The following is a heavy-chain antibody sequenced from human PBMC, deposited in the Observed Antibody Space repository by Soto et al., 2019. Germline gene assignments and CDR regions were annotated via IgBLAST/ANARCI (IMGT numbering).Heavy chain of an antibody. CDR1: GVSLTSGTYY. V-gene: IGHV4-31*03. CDR3: ASTEDFFDY. J-gene: IGHJ4*02. Sequence: SETLSLTCSVSGVSLTSGTYYWSWIRQHPGKGLEWIGYIFYSGSTDYNPSLKSRVNISVDTSKNQFSLKLSSVTAADTAVYYCASTEDFFDYWGQGTLVTVS. CDR2: IFYSGST.